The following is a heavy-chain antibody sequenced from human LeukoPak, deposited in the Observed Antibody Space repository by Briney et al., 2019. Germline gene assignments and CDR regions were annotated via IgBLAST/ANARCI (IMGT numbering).Heavy chain of an antibody. CDR3: AKVGLWFGELMSFDI. CDR2: ISGSGDTT. CDR1: GLTFSSYA. V-gene: IGHV3-23*01. Sequence: GGSLRLSCAASGLTFSSYAMNWVRQAPGEGLEWVSFISGSGDTTYYADSVKGRFTISRDKSKNTLYLQMNSLRAEDTAVYYCAKVGLWFGELMSFDIWGQGTMVTVST. J-gene: IGHJ3*02. D-gene: IGHD3-10*01.